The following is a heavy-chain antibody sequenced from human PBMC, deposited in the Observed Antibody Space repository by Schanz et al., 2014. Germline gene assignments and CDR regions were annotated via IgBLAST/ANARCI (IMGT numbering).Heavy chain of an antibody. V-gene: IGHV3-21*02. CDR1: GFSFSGFA. CDR3: AAHETLSTTACYPS. J-gene: IGHJ4*02. D-gene: IGHD2-2*01. Sequence: VQLEESGGGVVQPGGSLRLSCVASGFSFSGFAVHWVRQAPGKGLEWVSSISSTSTYLYYADSVKGRFTISRDSARNSLYLQMTGLRAEDTAVYYCAAHETLSTTACYPSWGQGTLVTVSS. CDR2: ISSTSTYL.